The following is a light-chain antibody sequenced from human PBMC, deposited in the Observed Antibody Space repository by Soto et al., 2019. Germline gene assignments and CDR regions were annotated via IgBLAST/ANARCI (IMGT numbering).Light chain of an antibody. Sequence: VMTQSPATLSVSPGEGATLSCRASQSVGRSLAWYQQKPGQAPRLLIFDSSTRATGIPAKFRGSGSGTEFTLTISGLQSEDFAFFYCQQYDDWPLTFGPGTKVDI. CDR2: DSS. J-gene: IGKJ3*01. V-gene: IGKV3-15*01. CDR1: QSVGRS. CDR3: QQYDDWPLT.